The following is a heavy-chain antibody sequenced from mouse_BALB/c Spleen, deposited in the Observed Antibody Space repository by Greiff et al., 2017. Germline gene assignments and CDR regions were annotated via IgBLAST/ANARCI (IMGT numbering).Heavy chain of an antibody. CDR1: GYTFTDYN. CDR3: ARSGGRFAY. CDR2: INPNNGGT. D-gene: IGHD3-1*01. Sequence: VQLKQSGPELVKPGASVKIPCKASGYTFTDYNMDWVKQSHGKSLEWIGDINPNNGGTIYNQKFKGKATLTVDKSSSTAYMELRSLTSEDTAVYYCARSGGRFAYWGQGTLVTVSA. V-gene: IGHV1-18*01. J-gene: IGHJ3*01.